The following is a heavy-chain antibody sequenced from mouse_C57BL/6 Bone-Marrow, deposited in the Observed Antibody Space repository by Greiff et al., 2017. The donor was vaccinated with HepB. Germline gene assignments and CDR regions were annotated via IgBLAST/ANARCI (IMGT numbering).Heavy chain of an antibody. J-gene: IGHJ2*01. CDR2: ISSGSSTI. D-gene: IGHD1-1*01. V-gene: IGHV5-17*01. Sequence: EVKLVESGGGLVKPGGSLKLSCAASGFTFSDYGMHWVRQAPEKGLEWVAYISSGSSTIYYADTVKGRFTISRDNAKNTLFLQMTSLRSEDTAMYYCARGTTVVASGYFDYWGQGTTLTVSS. CDR3: ARGTTVVASGYFDY. CDR1: GFTFSDYG.